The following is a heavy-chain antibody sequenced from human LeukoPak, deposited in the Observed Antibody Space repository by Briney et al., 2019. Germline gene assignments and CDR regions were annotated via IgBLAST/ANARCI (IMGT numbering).Heavy chain of an antibody. J-gene: IGHJ4*02. Sequence: SETLSLTCAVSGYSISSGYYWGWIRQPPGKGLEWIGEINHSGSTNYNPSLKSRVTISVDTSKNQFSLKLSSVTAADTAVYYCARSPYYYDSSGYPIDYWGQGTLVTVSS. CDR2: INHSGST. CDR3: ARSPYYYDSSGYPIDY. D-gene: IGHD3-22*01. V-gene: IGHV4-38-2*01. CDR1: GYSISSGYY.